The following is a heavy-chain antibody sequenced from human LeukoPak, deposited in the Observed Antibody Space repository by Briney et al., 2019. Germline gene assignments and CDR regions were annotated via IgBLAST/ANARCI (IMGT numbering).Heavy chain of an antibody. D-gene: IGHD6-19*01. V-gene: IGHV4-34*01. CDR3: ARDSTGYSSGWYSSYYYYYYMDV. CDR1: GGSFSGYY. Sequence: SETLSLTCAVYGGSFSGYYWSWIRQPPGKGLGWIGEINHSGSTNYNPSLKSRVTISVDTSKNQFSLKLSSVTAADTAVYYCARDSTGYSSGWYSSYYYYYYMDVWGKGTTVTISS. J-gene: IGHJ6*03. CDR2: INHSGST.